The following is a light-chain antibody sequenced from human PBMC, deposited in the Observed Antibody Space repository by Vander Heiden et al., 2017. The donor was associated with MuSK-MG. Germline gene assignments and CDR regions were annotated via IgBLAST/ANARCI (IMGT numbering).Light chain of an antibody. Sequence: SFVLTQSPSVSVAPGQTARITCEGNNIGSKIVHWYQQKPGQAPVLVIYDDSDRPSGIPDRISGSNSGTAATLTLSRAEAGDEADYYCQVWDTTRDHWVFGGGTTLTIL. CDR2: DDS. J-gene: IGLJ3*02. CDR1: NIGSKI. CDR3: QVWDTTRDHWV. V-gene: IGLV3-21*02.